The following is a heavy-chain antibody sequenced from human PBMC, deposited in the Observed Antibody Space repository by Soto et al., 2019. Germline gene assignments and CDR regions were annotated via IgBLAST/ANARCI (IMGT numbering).Heavy chain of an antibody. CDR3: AREAGPDRWFDP. CDR1: GASISSYF. J-gene: IGHJ5*02. Sequence: PSETLSLTCTVSGASISSYFWTWIRQPAGKGLDWIGRISTSGTTNYNPSLKSRVTMSVDTSKNHFSLNLSSVTAADTAVYYCAREAGPDRWFDPWGQGNLVTVSS. CDR2: ISTSGTT. D-gene: IGHD6-19*01. V-gene: IGHV4-4*07.